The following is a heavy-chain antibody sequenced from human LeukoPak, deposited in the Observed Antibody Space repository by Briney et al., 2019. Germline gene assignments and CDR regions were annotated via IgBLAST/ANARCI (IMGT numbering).Heavy chain of an antibody. J-gene: IGHJ4*02. CDR1: GGSISRDRYY. D-gene: IGHD6-13*01. CDR3: ATSYSSSWPEIDY. CDR2: ISYSGTT. Sequence: SETLSLTCTVSGGSISRDRYYWDWIRQPPGKGLEWIGTISYSGTTYYNPSLKSRVTISVDTSKNQFSLKLSSVTAADTAVYYCATSYSSSWPEIDYWGQGTLVTVSS. V-gene: IGHV4-39*01.